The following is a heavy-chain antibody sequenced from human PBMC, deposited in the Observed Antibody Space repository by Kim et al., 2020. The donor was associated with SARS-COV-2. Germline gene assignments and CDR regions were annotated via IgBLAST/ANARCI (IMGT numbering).Heavy chain of an antibody. J-gene: IGHJ3*02. Sequence: GGSLRLSCAASGFTFSSYGMHWVRQPPGKGLEWVAVISNDGSNKNYADSVKGRFTISRDNSKNTLYLQMNSLRAEDTAVYYCAKVLYTGSYFVDALDIWGQAAMVAVSS. V-gene: IGHV3-30*18. D-gene: IGHD1-26*01. CDR1: GFTFSSYG. CDR3: AKVLYTGSYFVDALDI. CDR2: ISNDGSNK.